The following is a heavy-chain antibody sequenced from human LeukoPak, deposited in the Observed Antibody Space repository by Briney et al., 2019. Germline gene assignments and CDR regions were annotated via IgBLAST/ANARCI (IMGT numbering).Heavy chain of an antibody. Sequence: GGSLRLSRAASGFAFSSQAMGWVRQAPGKGLEWVSVISDSGSITYYADSVKGRFTISRDNSKNTLFLQMNSLRAEDTAVYYCAKDARRTSGWYFFDYWGQGTLVTVSS. CDR1: GFAFSSQA. D-gene: IGHD6-19*01. J-gene: IGHJ4*02. V-gene: IGHV3-23*01. CDR2: ISDSGSIT. CDR3: AKDARRTSGWYFFDY.